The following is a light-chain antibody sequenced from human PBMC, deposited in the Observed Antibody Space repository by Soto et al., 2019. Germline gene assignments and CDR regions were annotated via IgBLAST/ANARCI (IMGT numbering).Light chain of an antibody. CDR1: SNDFV. J-gene: IGLJ1*01. V-gene: IGLV2-14*01. CDR2: EVN. Sequence: QSVLTQPASVSGSPGQSITISCTGTSNDFVSWYQQHPGKAPELIIYEVNNRPSQISDRFSASKSGSTASLTIPGLQAADEATYYCSSFTDSTTLYVFGAGTKVTVL. CDR3: SSFTDSTTLYV.